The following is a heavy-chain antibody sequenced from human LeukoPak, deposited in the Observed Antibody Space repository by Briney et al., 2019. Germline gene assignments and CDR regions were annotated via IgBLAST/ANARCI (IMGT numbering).Heavy chain of an antibody. CDR2: IYGTNDR. V-gene: IGHV2-5*04. CDR3: VHRTTVTSVDG. Sequence: SGPTLVNPTQTLTLTCTFSGFSLSTDAVLVGWVRQPPGEALEWLAFIYGTNDRRYSPSLKSRLTIAKDTSKNQVVLTMTDVDSVDTGTYFCVHRTTVTSVDGWGQGTLVTVSS. J-gene: IGHJ4*02. D-gene: IGHD4-17*01. CDR1: GFSLSTDAVL.